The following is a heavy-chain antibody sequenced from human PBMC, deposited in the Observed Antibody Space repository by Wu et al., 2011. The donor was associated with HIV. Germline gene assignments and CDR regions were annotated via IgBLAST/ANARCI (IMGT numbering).Heavy chain of an antibody. Sequence: QVQLVQSGAEVKKPGASVKVSCKASGYSFTSYDINWVRQATGQGLEWMGWMNPNSGNTDYAQKFQGRVTMTRNTSISTAYMELSSLRSEDTAVYYCARVGGLVVVVPAAIPHYYMDVWGKGTTVTVSS. J-gene: IGHJ6*03. CDR2: MNPNSGNT. D-gene: IGHD2-2*01. CDR1: GYSFTSYD. V-gene: IGHV1-8*02. CDR3: ARVGGLVVVVPAAIPHYYMDV.